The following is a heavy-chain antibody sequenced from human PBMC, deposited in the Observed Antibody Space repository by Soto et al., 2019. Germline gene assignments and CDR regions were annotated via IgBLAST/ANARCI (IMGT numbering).Heavy chain of an antibody. D-gene: IGHD3-9*01. J-gene: IGHJ3*02. CDR1: GGSISSSNW. CDR2: VYHSGST. Sequence: SETLSLTCAVSGGSISSSNWWSWVRQPPGKGLEWFGEVYHSGSTNYNPSLKSRVTISVDKSKNQFSLQLSSVTAADTAVYYCAGHRDILPGYDAFDIWGQGTMVTVSS. CDR3: AGHRDILPGYDAFDI. V-gene: IGHV4-4*02.